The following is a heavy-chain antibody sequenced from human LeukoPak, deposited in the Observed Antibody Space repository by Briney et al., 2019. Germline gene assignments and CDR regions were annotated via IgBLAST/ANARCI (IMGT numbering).Heavy chain of an antibody. CDR3: AKWGDYDILTGYYVSDF. Sequence: GGSLRLSCAASGFTFSSYWMTWVRQAPGKGLEWVSAITGSGATTYYADSVKGRFTISRDTSKNTLYVEMNTLRAEDTAVYYCAKWGDYDILTGYYVSDFWGQGTLVTVSS. CDR1: GFTFSSYW. V-gene: IGHV3-23*01. D-gene: IGHD3-9*01. J-gene: IGHJ4*02. CDR2: ITGSGATT.